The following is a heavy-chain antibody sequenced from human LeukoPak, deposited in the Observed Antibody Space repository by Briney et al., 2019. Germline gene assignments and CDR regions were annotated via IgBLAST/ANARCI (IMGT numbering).Heavy chain of an antibody. CDR3: ARDSPLEQWLVPFFDY. D-gene: IGHD6-19*01. J-gene: IGHJ4*02. CDR1: GFTFSSYG. CDR2: IRYDGSNK. V-gene: IGHV3-30*02. Sequence: GGSLRLSCAASGFTFSSYGMHWVRQAPGKGLEWVAFIRYDGSNKYYADSVKGRFTISRDNSKNTLYLQMNSLRAEDTAVYYCARDSPLEQWLVPFFDYWGQGTLVTVSS.